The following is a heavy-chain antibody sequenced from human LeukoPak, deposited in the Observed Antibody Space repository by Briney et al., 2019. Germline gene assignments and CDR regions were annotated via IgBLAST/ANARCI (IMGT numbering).Heavy chain of an antibody. CDR2: IYYSGST. Sequence: SETLSLTCTVSGGSISSYYWSWVRQPPGKGLEWIGYIYYSGSTNYNPSLKSRVAISVDTSKNQFSVKLSSVTAADTAVYYCARGSTVTTHWGQGSLVTVSS. J-gene: IGHJ4*02. CDR3: ARGSTVTTH. D-gene: IGHD4-17*01. V-gene: IGHV4-59*01. CDR1: GGSISSYY.